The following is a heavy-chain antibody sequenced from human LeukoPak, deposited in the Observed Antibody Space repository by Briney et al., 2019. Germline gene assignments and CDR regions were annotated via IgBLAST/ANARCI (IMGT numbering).Heavy chain of an antibody. CDR1: GYTFTSYG. CDR2: ISAYNGNT. V-gene: IGHV1-18*01. J-gene: IGHJ4*02. CDR3: ECERFVYSYGYWKFDY. Sequence: ASVKVSCKASGYTFTSYGISWVRQAPGQGLEWMGRISAYNGNTNYAQKLQGRVTMTTDTSTSTAYMELRSLRSEDTAVYYCECERFVYSYGYWKFDYWGQGTLVTVSS. D-gene: IGHD5-18*01.